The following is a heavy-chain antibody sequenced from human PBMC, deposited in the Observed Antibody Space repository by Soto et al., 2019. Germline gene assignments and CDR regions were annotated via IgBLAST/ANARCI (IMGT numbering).Heavy chain of an antibody. J-gene: IGHJ6*02. D-gene: IGHD6-6*01. CDR3: AREGAARTYGMDV. V-gene: IGHV4-59*01. CDR2: IYYSGST. Sequence: PSETLSLTCTVSGGSISSYYWSWIRQPPGKGLEWIGYIYYSGSTNYNPSLKSRVTISVDTSKNQFSLKLSSVTAADTAVYYCAREGAARTYGMDVWGQGTTVTVSS. CDR1: GGSISSYY.